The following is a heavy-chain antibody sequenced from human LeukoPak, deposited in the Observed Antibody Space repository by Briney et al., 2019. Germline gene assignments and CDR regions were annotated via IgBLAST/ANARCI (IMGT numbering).Heavy chain of an antibody. CDR3: ARTMVRLNWFDP. CDR1: GGSISSYY. CDR2: IYTSGST. D-gene: IGHD3-10*01. Sequence: SETLSLTCTVSGGSISSYYWSWIRQPAGKGLEWIGRIYTSGSTNYNPSLKSRITMSVDPSKNQFSLKLSSVTAADTAVYYCARTMVRLNWFDPWGRGTLVTVSS. J-gene: IGHJ5*02. V-gene: IGHV4-4*07.